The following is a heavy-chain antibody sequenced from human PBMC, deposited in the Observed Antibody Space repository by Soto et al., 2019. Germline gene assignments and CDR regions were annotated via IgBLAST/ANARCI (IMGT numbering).Heavy chain of an antibody. J-gene: IGHJ4*01. CDR2: TYYRSKWYY. Sequence: SQTLSLTCAIPGDSVSSNSAGWSWVRQSPSRGLEWLGRTYYRSKWYYEYAVSVRGRITINPDTSKNQYSLQLNSVTPEDTAVYLCARGEQYSGRIFDYWGQGTPVTVSS. CDR3: ARGEQYSGRIFDY. D-gene: IGHD1-26*01. CDR1: GDSVSSNSAG. V-gene: IGHV6-1*01.